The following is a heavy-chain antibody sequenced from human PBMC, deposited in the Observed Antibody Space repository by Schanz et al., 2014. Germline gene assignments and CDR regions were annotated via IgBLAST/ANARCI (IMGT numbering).Heavy chain of an antibody. CDR1: GASIRSHY. CDR3: ATGVGSYALNAFDM. J-gene: IGHJ3*02. Sequence: QVQLQESGPGLVKPSETLSLTCTVSGASIRSHYWSWIRQPAGKGLEWIGHIYSSGSTNYNPSLKSRVTMSVDTSKTQFSLKLSSVTAADTAVYYCATGVGSYALNAFDMWGQGTMVTVSS. D-gene: IGHD1-26*01. CDR2: IYSSGST. V-gene: IGHV4-4*07.